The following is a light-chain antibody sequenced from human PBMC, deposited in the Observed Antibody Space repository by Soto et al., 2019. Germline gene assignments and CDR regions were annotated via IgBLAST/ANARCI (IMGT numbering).Light chain of an antibody. Sequence: IQLTQSPSSLSASVGDRVTITCRASQGISSYLAWYQQKPGIAPKLLIYAASTLQSGVTSRFSGSGSGTDFALTISSLQPEDFATYYCQQINSYPRTFGPGTKVDFK. CDR3: QQINSYPRT. CDR1: QGISSY. J-gene: IGKJ3*01. V-gene: IGKV1-9*01. CDR2: AAS.